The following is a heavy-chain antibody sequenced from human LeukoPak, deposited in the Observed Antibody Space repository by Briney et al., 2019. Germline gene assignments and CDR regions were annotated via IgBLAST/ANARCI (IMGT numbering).Heavy chain of an antibody. CDR3: ARDLGSGLYFDY. CDR1: GFTFDDYG. J-gene: IGHJ4*02. CDR2: INWNGGST. D-gene: IGHD3-22*01. Sequence: GGSLRLSCAASGFTFDDYGMSWVRQAPGKGLEWVSGINWNGGSTGYADSVKGRFTISRDNAKNSLYLQINSLRAEDTALYYCARDLGSGLYFDYWGQGTLVTVSS. V-gene: IGHV3-20*04.